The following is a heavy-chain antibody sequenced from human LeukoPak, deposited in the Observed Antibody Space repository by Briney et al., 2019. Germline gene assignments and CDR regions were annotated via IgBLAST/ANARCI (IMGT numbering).Heavy chain of an antibody. CDR2: ISYGGTT. D-gene: IGHD4-17*01. CDR3: ARDNDDGDYVGWFDP. CDR1: GASITSGIYS. V-gene: IGHV4-30-4*01. Sequence: SETLSLTCTVSGASITSGIYSWSWLRQSPGKGLEWIGYISYGGTTYYSPSLKSRLTISLDTSKNHLSLKLTSVTAADTAIYYCARDNDDGDYVGWFDPWGQGTLVTVSS. J-gene: IGHJ5*02.